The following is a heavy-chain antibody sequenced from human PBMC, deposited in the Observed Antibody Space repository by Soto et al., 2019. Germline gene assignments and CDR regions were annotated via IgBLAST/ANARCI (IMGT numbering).Heavy chain of an antibody. CDR3: ATVATTSYNWFDP. CDR2: INSDGTIT. Sequence: HPGGSLRLSCAASGFTFRSYWMHWVRQAPGKGLVWVARINSDGTITSYADSVKGRFTISRDNTKNTLYLQVNSLGAEDTAVYYCATVATTSYNWFDPWGQGTLVTVSS. J-gene: IGHJ5*02. V-gene: IGHV3-74*01. D-gene: IGHD5-12*01. CDR1: GFTFRSYW.